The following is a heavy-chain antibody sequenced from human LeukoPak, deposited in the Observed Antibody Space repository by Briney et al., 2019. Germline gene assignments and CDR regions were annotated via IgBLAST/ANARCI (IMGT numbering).Heavy chain of an antibody. D-gene: IGHD1-1*01. V-gene: IGHV3-30*04. J-gene: IGHJ4*02. CDR3: ARDPPFRTGGSQKLFDF. Sequence: PGGSLRLSCIPSGFTLEDYAMHWVRQAPGKGLEWVALISFDGGNIYYADSVKGRFTISRDNSNNMLYLQMDSLRGDDTAVYYCARDPPFRTGGSQKLFDFWGQGTLVTVSS. CDR1: GFTLEDYA. CDR2: ISFDGGNI.